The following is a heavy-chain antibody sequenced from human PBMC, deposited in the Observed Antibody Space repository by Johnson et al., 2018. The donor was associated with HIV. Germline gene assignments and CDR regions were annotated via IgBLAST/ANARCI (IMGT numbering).Heavy chain of an antibody. CDR2: INWNGGST. CDR1: GFTVSSNY. J-gene: IGHJ3*02. Sequence: VQLVESGGGLVLPGGSLRLSCAASGFTVSSNYMSWVRQAPGKGLEWVSGINWNGGSTGYADSVKGRFTISRDNSKNTLYLQMNSLRAEDTSVYYCAREVFTIFGATQRGAFDIWGQGTMVTVSS. CDR3: AREVFTIFGATQRGAFDI. V-gene: IGHV3-66*02. D-gene: IGHD3-3*01.